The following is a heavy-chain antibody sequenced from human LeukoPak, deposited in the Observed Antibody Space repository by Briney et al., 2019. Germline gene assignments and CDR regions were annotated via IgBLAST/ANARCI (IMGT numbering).Heavy chain of an antibody. D-gene: IGHD4-23*01. CDR3: ARAPMVVTLTEFDY. CDR2: ISAYNGNT. CDR1: GYTFTSYG. Sequence: ASVKVSCKASGYTFTSYGISWVRQAPGQGLEWMGWISAYNGNTNYAQKLQGRVTMTTDTSTSTAYMELRSLRSDDPAVYYCARAPMVVTLTEFDYWGQGTLVTVSS. V-gene: IGHV1-18*01. J-gene: IGHJ4*02.